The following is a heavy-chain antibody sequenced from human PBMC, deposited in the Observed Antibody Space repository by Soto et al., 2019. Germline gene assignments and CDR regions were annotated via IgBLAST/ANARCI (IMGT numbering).Heavy chain of an antibody. J-gene: IGHJ6*02. Sequence: QVQLVESGGGVVQPGRFLRLSCAASGFTFSSYAMHWVRQAPGKGLEWVAVISYDGSNKYYADSVKGRFTISRDNSKNTLYLQMNSLRAEDTAVYYCARDRGYCSSTSCYAGIYYYYYGMDVWGQGTTVTVSS. D-gene: IGHD2-2*01. CDR2: ISYDGSNK. CDR3: ARDRGYCSSTSCYAGIYYYYYGMDV. CDR1: GFTFSSYA. V-gene: IGHV3-30-3*01.